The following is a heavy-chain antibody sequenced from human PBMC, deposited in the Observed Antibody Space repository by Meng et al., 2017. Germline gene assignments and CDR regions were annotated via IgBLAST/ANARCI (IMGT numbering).Heavy chain of an antibody. CDR2: INAGNGNT. J-gene: IGHJ5*02. CDR1: GYTFTSYA. D-gene: IGHD4-17*01. Sequence: VHSVQAGAWVKKPGASVKVYCKASGYTFTSYAMHWVRQDPGQRLEWMGWINAGNGNTKYSQKFQGRVTITRDTSASTAYMELSSLRSEDTAVYYCARDRSRLSTVTLLFDPWGQGTLVTVSS. CDR3: ARDRSRLSTVTLLFDP. V-gene: IGHV1-3*01.